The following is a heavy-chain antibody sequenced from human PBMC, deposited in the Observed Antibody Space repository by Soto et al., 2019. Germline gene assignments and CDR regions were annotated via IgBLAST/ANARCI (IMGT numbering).Heavy chain of an antibody. V-gene: IGHV1-8*01. J-gene: IGHJ4*02. CDR3: ARGQREAQYYDFWSGYGTGGDC. D-gene: IGHD3-3*01. CDR1: GYTFTSYD. CDR2: MNPNSGNT. Sequence: ASVKVSCKASGYTFTSYDINWVRQATGQGLEWMGWMNPNSGNTGYAQKFQGRVTMTRNTSISTAYMELSSLRSEDTAVYYCARGQREAQYYDFWSGYGTGGDCWGQGTLVTVSS.